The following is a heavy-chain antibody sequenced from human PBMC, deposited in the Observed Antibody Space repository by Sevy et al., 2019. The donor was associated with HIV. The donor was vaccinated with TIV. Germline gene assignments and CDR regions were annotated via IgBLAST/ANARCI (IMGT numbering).Heavy chain of an antibody. CDR1: GFTFSSYW. V-gene: IGHV3-7*01. J-gene: IGHJ6*02. Sequence: GGSLRLSCAASGFTFSSYWMSWVRQAPGKGLEWVANIKQDGSEKYYVDSVKGRFTISRDNAKNSLYLQMNSLRAEDTAVYYCARDKPYDILKDTYYYYGMDVWGQGTTVTVS. D-gene: IGHD3-9*01. CDR2: IKQDGSEK. CDR3: ARDKPYDILKDTYYYYGMDV.